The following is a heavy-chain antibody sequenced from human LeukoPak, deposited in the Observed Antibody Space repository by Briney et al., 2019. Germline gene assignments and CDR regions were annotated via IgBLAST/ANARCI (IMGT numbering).Heavy chain of an antibody. J-gene: IGHJ4*02. V-gene: IGHV3-21*01. CDR1: GFTFSSYS. CDR2: ISSSSSYI. D-gene: IGHD6-19*01. Sequence: GGSLRLSCEASGFTFSSYSMNWVRQAPGKGLEWVSSISSSSSYIYYADSVKGRFTISRDNAKNSLYLQMNSLRAEDTAVYYCARAGGDSSGWYGYWGQGTLVTVSS. CDR3: ARAGGDSSGWYGY.